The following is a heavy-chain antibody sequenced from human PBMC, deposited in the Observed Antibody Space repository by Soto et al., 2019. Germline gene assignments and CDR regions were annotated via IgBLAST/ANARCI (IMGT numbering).Heavy chain of an antibody. J-gene: IGHJ5*02. CDR1: GYSISSGYH. Sequence: PSETLSLTCAVSGYSISSGYHWGWIRQPPGKGLEWLGSVHHSGSTYYNPSLKSRLTISVDKSKNQFSLNLTSVTAADTAVYYCARQDRVGVGGRWFDPWGQGTLVTVS. CDR2: VHHSGST. D-gene: IGHD2-15*01. CDR3: ARQDRVGVGGRWFDP. V-gene: IGHV4-38-2*01.